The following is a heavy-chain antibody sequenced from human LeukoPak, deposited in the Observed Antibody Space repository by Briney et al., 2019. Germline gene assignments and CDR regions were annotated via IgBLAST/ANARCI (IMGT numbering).Heavy chain of an antibody. Sequence: SETLSLTCTVSGGSISSYYWSWIRQPPGKGLEWIGYIYYSGSTNYNPSLESRVTISVDTSKNQFSLKLSSVTAADTSVYYCARGGSEYYDSTGYYPFNWFDPWGQGTLVTVSS. CDR1: GGSISSYY. J-gene: IGHJ5*02. V-gene: IGHV4-59*01. CDR3: ARGGSEYYDSTGYYPFNWFDP. CDR2: IYYSGST. D-gene: IGHD3-22*01.